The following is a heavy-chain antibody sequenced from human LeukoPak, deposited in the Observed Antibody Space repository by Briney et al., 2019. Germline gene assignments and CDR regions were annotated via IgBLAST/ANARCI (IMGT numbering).Heavy chain of an antibody. CDR2: IFHTGDT. D-gene: IGHD2-15*01. Sequence: SQTLSLTCTVSGVSITDYYWSWIRQPPGKGLEWIAYIFHTGDTRHNPSLKSRITISLDTSKNQFSLKLNSVTAADTAVYYCARHPLRGGFDYWGQGTLVTVSS. CDR1: GVSITDYY. CDR3: ARHPLRGGFDY. J-gene: IGHJ4*02. V-gene: IGHV4-59*08.